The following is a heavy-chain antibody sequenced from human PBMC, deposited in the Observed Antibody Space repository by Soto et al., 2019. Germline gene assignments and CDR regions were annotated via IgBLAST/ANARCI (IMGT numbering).Heavy chain of an antibody. V-gene: IGHV5-51*01. CDR3: ASQYYDFWSGYLL. Sequence: PGESLKISCKGSGYIFTSYWIGCFLQMPGKGLEWMGIIYPGDSDTRYSPSFQGQVTISADKSISTAYLQWSSLKASDTAMYYCASQYYDFWSGYLLRGQGALVTVSS. D-gene: IGHD3-3*01. J-gene: IGHJ4*02. CDR1: GYIFTSYW. CDR2: IYPGDSDT.